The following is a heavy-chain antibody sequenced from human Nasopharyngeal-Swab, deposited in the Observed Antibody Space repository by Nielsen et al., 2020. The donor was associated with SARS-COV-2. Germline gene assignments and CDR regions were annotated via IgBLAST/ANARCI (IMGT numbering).Heavy chain of an antibody. CDR3: ARGDILTPYYFDY. J-gene: IGHJ4*02. CDR2: ISSSGSTI. D-gene: IGHD3-9*01. V-gene: IGHV3-11*04. CDR1: GFTFSDYY. Sequence: LSLTCAASGFTFSDYYMSWIRQAPGKGLEWVSYISSSGSTIYYADSVKGRFTISRDNAKNSLYLQMNSLRAEDTAVYYCARGDILTPYYFDYWGQGTLVTVSS.